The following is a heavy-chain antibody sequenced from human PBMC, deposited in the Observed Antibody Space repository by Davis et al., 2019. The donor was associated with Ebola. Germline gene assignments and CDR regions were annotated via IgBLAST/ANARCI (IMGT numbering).Heavy chain of an antibody. J-gene: IGHJ4*02. CDR3: ARCRVWETTSGGPVRLFDY. D-gene: IGHD1-7*01. CDR1: GYTFISYV. V-gene: IGHV1-18*01. Sequence: ASVKVSCKAAGYTFISYVISWVRQAPGQGLEWMGWISGYNGNTNYAQKVQGRVTMTTDTSTSTAYMELRSLRSDDTAVYYCARCRVWETTSGGPVRLFDYWGQGTLVTVSS. CDR2: ISGYNGNT.